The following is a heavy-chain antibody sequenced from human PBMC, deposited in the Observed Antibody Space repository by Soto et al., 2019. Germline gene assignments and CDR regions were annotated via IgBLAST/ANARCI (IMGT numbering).Heavy chain of an antibody. J-gene: IGHJ6*02. V-gene: IGHV1-69*13. D-gene: IGHD4-4*01. CDR1: GGTFSSYA. CDR3: ARDKVTRDYYYYYGMDV. CDR2: IIPIFGTA. Sequence: SVKVSCKASGGTFSSYAISWVRQAPGEGIEWMGGIIPIFGTANYAQKFQGRVTITADESTSTAYMELSSLRSEDTAVYYCARDKVTRDYYYYYGMDVWGQGTTVTVSS.